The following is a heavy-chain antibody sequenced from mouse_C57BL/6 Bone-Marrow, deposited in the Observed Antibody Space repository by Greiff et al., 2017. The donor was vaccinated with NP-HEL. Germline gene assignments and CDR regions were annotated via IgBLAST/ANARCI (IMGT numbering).Heavy chain of an antibody. V-gene: IGHV1-81*01. D-gene: IGHD1-2*01. J-gene: IGHJ1*03. CDR2: IYPRSGNT. CDR1: GYTFTSYG. Sequence: QVQLQQSGAELARPGASVKLSCKASGYTFTSYGISWVTQRTGQGLEWIGEIYPRSGNTYYNEKFKGKAPLTADKSSSTAYMELRSLTSEDSAVDFCARSTTARYWYFDVGGTGTTVTVSS. CDR3: ARSTTARYWYFDV.